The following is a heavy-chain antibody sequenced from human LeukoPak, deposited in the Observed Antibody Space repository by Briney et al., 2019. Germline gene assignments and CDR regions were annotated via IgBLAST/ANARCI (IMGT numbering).Heavy chain of an antibody. D-gene: IGHD3-3*01. J-gene: IGHJ3*02. CDR2: INSDGSST. V-gene: IGHV3-74*01. CDR3: ATSTICGLVIIPEAFDI. Sequence: GGSLRLSCAASGFTFSSYWMHRVRQAPGKGLVWVSRINSDGSSTIYADSVKGRFTISRDNAKNTLYLQMNSLRAEDTAVYYCATSTICGLVIIPEAFDIWGEGTMVTVSS. CDR1: GFTFSSYW.